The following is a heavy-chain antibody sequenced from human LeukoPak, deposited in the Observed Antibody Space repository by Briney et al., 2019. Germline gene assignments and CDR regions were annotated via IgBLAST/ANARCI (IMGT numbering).Heavy chain of an antibody. D-gene: IGHD3-22*01. Sequence: PSGTLSLTCVVSGGSVSSSNWWSWVRQPPGKGLEWIGEIYHSGSTYYNPSLKSRVTISVDTSKNQFSLKLSSVTAADTAVYYCARHGVYYDSSGYSPHFDYWGQGTLVTVSS. CDR3: ARHGVYYDSSGYSPHFDY. V-gene: IGHV4-4*02. J-gene: IGHJ4*02. CDR2: IYHSGST. CDR1: GGSVSSSNW.